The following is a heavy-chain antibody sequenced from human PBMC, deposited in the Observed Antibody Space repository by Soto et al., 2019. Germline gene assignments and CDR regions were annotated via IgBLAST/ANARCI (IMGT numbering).Heavy chain of an antibody. CDR1: GFTFSSYG. D-gene: IGHD1-26*01. CDR2: IWYDGSNK. CDR3: ASVGATGSAYYYGMDV. V-gene: IGHV3-33*01. Sequence: SLRLSCAASGFTFSSYGMHWVRQAPGKGLEWVAVIWYDGSNKYYADSVKGRFTISRDNSKNTLYLQMNSLRAEDTAVYYCASVGATGSAYYYGMDVWGQGTTVTVSS. J-gene: IGHJ6*02.